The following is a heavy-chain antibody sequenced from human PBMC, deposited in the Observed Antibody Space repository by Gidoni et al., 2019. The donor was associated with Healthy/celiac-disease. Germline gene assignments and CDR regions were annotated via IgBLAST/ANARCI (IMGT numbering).Heavy chain of an antibody. J-gene: IGHJ6*02. D-gene: IGHD2-15*01. CDR3: ARERLYCSGGSCYYYYGMDV. Sequence: QVQLVQSGAEVKKPGASVKVSCKASGYPFTGYYMHWVRQAPGQGLEWMGWINPNSGGTNYAQKFQGWVTMTRDTSISTAYMELSRLRSDDTAVYYCARERLYCSGGSCYYYYGMDVWGQGTTVTVSS. CDR1: GYPFTGYY. CDR2: INPNSGGT. V-gene: IGHV1-2*04.